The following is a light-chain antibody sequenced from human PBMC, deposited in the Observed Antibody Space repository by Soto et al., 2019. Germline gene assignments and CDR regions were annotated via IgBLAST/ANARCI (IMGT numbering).Light chain of an antibody. CDR1: QSISSAY. Sequence: EIVLTQSPVTLSLSPGERATLSCRASQSISSAYLAWYQQKPGQAPRLLIYGASDRATGIPDRFSGTGSGTDFTLTLRRLEPEDFAVYYCHQYSRSPYTFGQGTNLEIK. CDR3: HQYSRSPYT. CDR2: GAS. V-gene: IGKV3-20*01. J-gene: IGKJ2*01.